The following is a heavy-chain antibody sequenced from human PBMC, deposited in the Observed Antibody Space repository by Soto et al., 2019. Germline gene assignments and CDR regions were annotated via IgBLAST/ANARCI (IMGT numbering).Heavy chain of an antibody. CDR3: ARRLGSSFWFDP. J-gene: IGHJ5*02. CDR1: GGSISSSGYN. V-gene: IGHV4-39*07. D-gene: IGHD6-13*01. Sequence: PSGTLSLTCTVSGGSISSSGYNGGWIRRPPGKGLEWIGGINYSGSTTYNPSLKSRVTISVDTSKNQFSLKLSSVTAADTAVSYCARRLGSSFWFDPWGQRTLVTVSS. CDR2: INYSGST.